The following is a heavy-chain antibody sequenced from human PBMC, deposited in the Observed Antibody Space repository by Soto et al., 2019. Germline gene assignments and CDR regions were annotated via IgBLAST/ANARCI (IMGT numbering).Heavy chain of an antibody. CDR3: AKSRIVATINFVYYGMDV. CDR2: ISHDSSIK. J-gene: IGHJ6*02. D-gene: IGHD5-12*01. Sequence: QVQLVESGGGVVQPGRSLRLSCAASGFSFSIYGMHWVRQAPGKGLEWVALISHDSSIKYYGESVKGRFTISRDNYKNTLSLQMNSLRVEDTAVYYCAKSRIVATINFVYYGMDVWGQGTTVTVSS. V-gene: IGHV3-30*18. CDR1: GFSFSIYG.